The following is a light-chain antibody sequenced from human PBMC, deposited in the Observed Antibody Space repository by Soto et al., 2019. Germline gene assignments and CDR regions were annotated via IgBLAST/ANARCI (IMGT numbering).Light chain of an antibody. CDR1: QSVSNNL. Sequence: EIVLTQSPGTLSLSPGERATLSCRASQSVSNNLLAWYQQKPGQAPRLLIYAASSRATGIPDRFSGSGSGTDFTLTISRLEPEDFAVYYCQQYGSSPWTFGQGTKVDI. V-gene: IGKV3-20*01. CDR2: AAS. J-gene: IGKJ1*01. CDR3: QQYGSSPWT.